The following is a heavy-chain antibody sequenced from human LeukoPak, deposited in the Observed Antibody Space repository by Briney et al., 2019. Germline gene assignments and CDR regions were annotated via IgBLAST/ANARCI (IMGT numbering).Heavy chain of an antibody. D-gene: IGHD4-23*01. V-gene: IGHV3-15*01. CDR3: TTVDGSNLEYFDL. Sequence: PGGSLRLPCAASGFTFSNACMSWVRQARGKGLEWVGRIQSKSDGGTTDYAAPLKGRVTISGDESKNKLYLQMNSLKPEDTAAYYYTTVDGSNLEYFDLWGRGTLVTVSS. CDR1: GFTFSNAC. J-gene: IGHJ2*01. CDR2: IQSKSDGGTT.